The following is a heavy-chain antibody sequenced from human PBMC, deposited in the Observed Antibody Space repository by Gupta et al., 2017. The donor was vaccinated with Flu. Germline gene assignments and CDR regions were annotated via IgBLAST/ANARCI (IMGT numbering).Heavy chain of an antibody. CDR1: GYTFTSLD. CDR3: ARGVNAGVDY. Sequence: QVQLVQSGAEVKSPGASVKVSCKASGYTFTSLDINWLRQATGQGLEWMGWMSPNSGDTGYAQKFQGRVTMTRDTSISTAYMELSSLTSDDTAFYYCARGVNAGVDYWGQGTLVTVSS. J-gene: IGHJ4*02. CDR2: MSPNSGDT. D-gene: IGHD2-2*01. V-gene: IGHV1-8*01.